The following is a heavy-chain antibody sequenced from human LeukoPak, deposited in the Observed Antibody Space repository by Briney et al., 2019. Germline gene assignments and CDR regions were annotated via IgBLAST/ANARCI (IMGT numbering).Heavy chain of an antibody. CDR2: INHSGST. J-gene: IGHJ3*02. CDR3: ASLNSGAFDI. D-gene: IGHD3-10*01. V-gene: IGHV4-34*01. Sequence: SETLSLTCAVYGGSFSGYYWSWIRQPPGKGLEWIGEINHSGSTNYNPSLKSRVTISVDTSKNQFSLKLSSVTAADTAVYYCASLNSGAFDIWGQGTMVTVSS. CDR1: GGSFSGYY.